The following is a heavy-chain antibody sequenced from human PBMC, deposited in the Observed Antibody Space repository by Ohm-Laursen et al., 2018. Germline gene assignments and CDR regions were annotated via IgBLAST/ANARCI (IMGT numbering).Heavy chain of an antibody. J-gene: IGHJ4*02. CDR1: GYTFDSFG. CDR2: ISPYSGQT. Sequence: SVKVSCKASGYTFDSFGITWVRQAPGQGLEWMGWISPYSGQTKYALKLQGRVTVTTDTSTSTAYMDVRGLRSDDTAVYYCARGDTYGFDYWGQGTLVTVSS. CDR3: ARGDTYGFDY. V-gene: IGHV1-18*01. D-gene: IGHD3-10*01.